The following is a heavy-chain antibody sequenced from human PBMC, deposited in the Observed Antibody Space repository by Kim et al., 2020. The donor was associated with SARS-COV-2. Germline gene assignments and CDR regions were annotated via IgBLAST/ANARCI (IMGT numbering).Heavy chain of an antibody. V-gene: IGHV3-23*01. D-gene: IGHD1-26*01. J-gene: IGHJ4*02. CDR1: GFSFSSSA. CDR2: ISASGSNT. Sequence: GGSLRLSCAASGFSFSSSAMSWVRQAPVRGLEWVSAISASGSNTYYADSVKGRFTVSRDNSKNTLYLQLNSLRADDTAVYYCARENADVGSVSAIDYWGQRALVTVSS. CDR3: ARENADVGSVSAIDY.